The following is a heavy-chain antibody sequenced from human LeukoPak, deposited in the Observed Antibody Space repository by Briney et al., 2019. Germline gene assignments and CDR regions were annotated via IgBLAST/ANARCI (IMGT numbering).Heavy chain of an antibody. V-gene: IGHV4-39*01. CDR2: IYYSGST. D-gene: IGHD3-22*01. CDR1: GGSISSGSYY. CDR3: ARSGVTYYYDSSGYFFDY. Sequence: KPSETLSLTCTVSGGSISSGSYYWSWIRQPAGKGLEWIGSIYYSGSTYYNPSLKSRVTISVDTSKNQFSLKLSSVTAADTAVYYCARSGVTYYYDSSGYFFDYWGPGTLVTVSS. J-gene: IGHJ4*02.